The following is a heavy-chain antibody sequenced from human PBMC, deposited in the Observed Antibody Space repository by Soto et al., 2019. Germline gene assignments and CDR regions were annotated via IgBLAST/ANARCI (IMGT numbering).Heavy chain of an antibody. D-gene: IGHD4-17*01. V-gene: IGHV6-1*01. CDR2: TYYRSKWYN. J-gene: IGHJ4*01. CDR3: ARDSPGYRDYVLFDY. Sequence: QVQLQQSGPGLVRPSQTLSLTCAISGDSVSSNSAAWNWIRQSPSRGLEWLGRTYYRSKWYNDYAVSVKSRITSSPDTSRNQFSLHLNSVTPDDTAVYYCARDSPGYRDYVLFDYWGHGTLVTVS. CDR1: GDSVSSNSAA.